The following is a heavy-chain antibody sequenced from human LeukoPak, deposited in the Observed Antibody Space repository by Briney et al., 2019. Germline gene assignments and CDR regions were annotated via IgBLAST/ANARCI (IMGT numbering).Heavy chain of an antibody. Sequence: PGGSLRLSCAASGVTVSSNYMIWVRQAPGRGPEWVSVIYSAGSTYYADSVKGRFTISRDNSKNTLFLQMNSLRAEDTAVYYCARVYSGPRGYFDLWGRGTLVTVSS. CDR1: GVTVSSNY. CDR3: ARVYSGPRGYFDL. D-gene: IGHD2-21*01. CDR2: IYSAGST. J-gene: IGHJ2*01. V-gene: IGHV3-53*01.